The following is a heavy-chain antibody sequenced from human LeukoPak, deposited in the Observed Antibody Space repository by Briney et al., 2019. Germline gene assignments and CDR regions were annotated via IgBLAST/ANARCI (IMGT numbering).Heavy chain of an antibody. D-gene: IGHD3-10*01. CDR3: AKDYGSGSYLDY. Sequence: GGSLRLSCAASGFTFSSYAMSWVRQAPGKGLEWVSDISGSGGSTYYADSVKGRFTISRDNSKNTLYMQMNSLRAEDTAVYYCAKDYGSGSYLDYWGQGTLVTASS. CDR1: GFTFSSYA. CDR2: ISGSGGST. J-gene: IGHJ4*02. V-gene: IGHV3-23*01.